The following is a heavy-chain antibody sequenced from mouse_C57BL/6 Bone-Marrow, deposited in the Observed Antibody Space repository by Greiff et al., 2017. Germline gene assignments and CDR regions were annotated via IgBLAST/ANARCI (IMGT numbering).Heavy chain of an antibody. V-gene: IGHV1-69*01. D-gene: IGHD1-1*01. CDR3: AREGSSPWFAY. J-gene: IGHJ3*01. Sequence: QVQLKQPGAELVMPGASVKLSCKASGYTFTSYWMHWVKQRPGQGLEWIGEIDPSDSYTNYNQKFKGKSTLTVAKSSSTAYMQLSSLTSEDSAVYYCAREGSSPWFAYWGQGTLVTVSA. CDR1: GYTFTSYW. CDR2: IDPSDSYT.